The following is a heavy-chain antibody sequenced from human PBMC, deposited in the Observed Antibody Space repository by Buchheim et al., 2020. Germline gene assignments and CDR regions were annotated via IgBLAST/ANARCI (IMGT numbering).Heavy chain of an antibody. CDR2: IYYSGST. CDR1: GGSISSSSYY. Sequence: QLQLQESGPGLVKPSETLSLTCTVSGGSISSSSYYWGWIRQPPGKGLEWIGSIYYSGSTYYNPSLKSRVTIPVDTSQNQFSLKLSSVTAADTAVYYCAREPTYCSSTSCYMDYYYGMDVWGQGTT. J-gene: IGHJ6*02. V-gene: IGHV4-39*07. CDR3: AREPTYCSSTSCYMDYYYGMDV. D-gene: IGHD2-2*02.